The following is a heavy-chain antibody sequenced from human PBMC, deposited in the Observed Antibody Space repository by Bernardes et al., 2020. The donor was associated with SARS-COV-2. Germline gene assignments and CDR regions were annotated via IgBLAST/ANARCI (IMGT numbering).Heavy chain of an antibody. CDR1: GGSFSGYN. CDR3: ARGHYYDSSGYDFDY. Sequence: SETLSLTCAVYGGSFSGYNWSWIRQPPGKGLEWIGEINHRRSTNYNPSLKSRITTSVDTSKNQFSLKLTSVTAADTAVYYCARGHYYDSSGYDFDYWGQGTLVTVSS. J-gene: IGHJ4*02. CDR2: INHRRST. D-gene: IGHD3-22*01. V-gene: IGHV4-34*01.